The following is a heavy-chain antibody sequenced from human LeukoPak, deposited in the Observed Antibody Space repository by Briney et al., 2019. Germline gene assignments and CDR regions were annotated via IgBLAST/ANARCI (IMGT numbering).Heavy chain of an antibody. D-gene: IGHD2-21*01. J-gene: IGHJ3*02. V-gene: IGHV4-39*07. CDR1: DDSISSGAYS. Sequence: SETLSLTCTVSDDSISSGAYSWVWVRQPPGKGLEFIGTVYYGGKTYYNPSLKSRVTISVDTSKNQFSLKLSSVTAADTAVYYCARPIVVVPLRAFDIWGQGTMVTVSS. CDR3: ARPIVVVPLRAFDI. CDR2: VYYGGKT.